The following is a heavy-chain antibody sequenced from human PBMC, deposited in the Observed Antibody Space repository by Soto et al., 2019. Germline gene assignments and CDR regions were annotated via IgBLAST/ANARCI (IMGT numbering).Heavy chain of an antibody. V-gene: IGHV4-34*01. CDR1: GGSFSGYY. Sequence: SETLSLTCAVYGGSFSGYYWSWIRQPPGKGLEWIGEINHSGSTNYNPSLKSRVTISVDTSKNQFSLKLSSVTAADTAVYYCAGGNCSSTSCHDYWGQGTLVTVSS. CDR3: AGGNCSSTSCHDY. J-gene: IGHJ4*02. CDR2: INHSGST. D-gene: IGHD2-2*01.